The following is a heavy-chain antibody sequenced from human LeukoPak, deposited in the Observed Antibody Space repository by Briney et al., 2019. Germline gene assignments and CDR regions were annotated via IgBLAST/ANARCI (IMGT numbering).Heavy chain of an antibody. CDR1: GFTFSSYS. V-gene: IGHV3-21*01. Sequence: GGSLRLSCAASGFTFSSYSMNWVRQAPGQGLEWVSSISRSSSYIYYADSVKGRFTISRDSAKNSLYLQMNSLRAEDTAVYYCARARSDDYGDYYDAFDIWGQGTMVTVSS. CDR2: ISRSSSYI. CDR3: ARARSDDYGDYYDAFDI. D-gene: IGHD4-17*01. J-gene: IGHJ3*02.